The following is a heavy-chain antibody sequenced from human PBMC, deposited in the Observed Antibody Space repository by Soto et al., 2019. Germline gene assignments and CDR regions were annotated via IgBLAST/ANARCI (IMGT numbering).Heavy chain of an antibody. D-gene: IGHD6-13*01. CDR2: INAGNGNT. V-gene: IGHV1-3*01. Sequence: GASVKVSCKASGYTFTSYAMHWVRQAPGQRLEWMGWINAGNGNTKYSQKFQGRATITRDTSASTAYMELSSLRSEDTAVYYCAFGAAAGTSAFDIWGQGTMVTVSS. CDR3: AFGAAAGTSAFDI. CDR1: GYTFTSYA. J-gene: IGHJ3*02.